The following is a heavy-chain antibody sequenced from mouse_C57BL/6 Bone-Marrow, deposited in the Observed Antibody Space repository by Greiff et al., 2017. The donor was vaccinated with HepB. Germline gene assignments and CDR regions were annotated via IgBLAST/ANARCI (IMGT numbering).Heavy chain of an antibody. CDR1: GYSFTSYY. V-gene: IGHV1-66*01. Sequence: QVQLKESGPELVKPGASVKISCKASGYSFTSYYIHWVKQRPGQGLEWIGWIYPGSGNTKYNEKFKGKATLTADTSSSTAYMQLSSLTSEDSAVYYCAREGWLLPNWYFDVWGTGTTVTVSS. CDR3: AREGWLLPNWYFDV. D-gene: IGHD2-3*01. CDR2: IYPGSGNT. J-gene: IGHJ1*03.